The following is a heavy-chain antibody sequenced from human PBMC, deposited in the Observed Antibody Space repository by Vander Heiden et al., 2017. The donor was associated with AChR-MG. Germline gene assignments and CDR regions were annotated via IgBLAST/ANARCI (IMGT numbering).Heavy chain of an antibody. J-gene: IGHJ6*01. CDR1: GYTFTSYA. CDR3: ASHSQPPYYGSWCFYDY. CDR2: INAGNGNT. V-gene: IGHV1-3*01. D-gene: IGHD3-3*01. Sequence: QVQLVQSGAEVKKPGASVKVSCKASGYTFTSYAMHWVRQAPGHRLEWMGWINAGNGNTKYSPKCQGSLTIPSLTAESTAYMELSSLRSEDTAVYHRASHSQPPYYGSWCFYDY.